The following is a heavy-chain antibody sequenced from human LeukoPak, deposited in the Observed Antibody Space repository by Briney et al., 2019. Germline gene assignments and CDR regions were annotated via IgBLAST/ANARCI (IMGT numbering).Heavy chain of an antibody. CDR1: GGSISSSSYY. J-gene: IGHJ3*02. D-gene: IGHD2-2*01. CDR2: IYYSGST. V-gene: IGHV4-39*01. Sequence: SETLSLTCTVSGGSISSSSYYWGWIRQPPGKGLEWIGSIYYSGSTYYNPSLKSRVTISVDTSKNQFSLKLSSATAADTAVYYCARLAYIVVVPAAIRVGYAFDIWGQGTMVTVSS. CDR3: ARLAYIVVVPAAIRVGYAFDI.